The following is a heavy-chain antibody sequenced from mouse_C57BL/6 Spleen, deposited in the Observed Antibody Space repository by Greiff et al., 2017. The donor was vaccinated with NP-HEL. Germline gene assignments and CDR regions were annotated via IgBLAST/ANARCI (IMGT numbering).Heavy chain of an antibody. V-gene: IGHV5-17*01. D-gene: IGHD2-1*01. Sequence: EVKLMESGGGLVKPGGSLKLSCAASGFTFSDYGMHWVRQAPEKGLEWVAYISSGSSTIYYADTVKGRFTISRDNAKNTLFLQMTSLRSEDTAMYYCAKGNRIAYWGQGTLVTVSA. J-gene: IGHJ3*01. CDR2: ISSGSSTI. CDR1: GFTFSDYG. CDR3: AKGNRIAY.